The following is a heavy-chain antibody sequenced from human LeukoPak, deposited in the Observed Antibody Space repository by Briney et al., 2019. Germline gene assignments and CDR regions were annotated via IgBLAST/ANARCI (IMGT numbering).Heavy chain of an antibody. D-gene: IGHD3-10*01. J-gene: IGHJ6*03. V-gene: IGHV3-30*19. CDR1: GFTFRTYG. CDR3: ARDGTWFGELLYRPTYYYYMDV. CDR2: ISYDGSNK. Sequence: GGSLRLSCAASGFTFRTYGMHWVRQAPGKGLEWVAVISYDGSNKYYADSVKGRFTISRDNSKNTLYLQMNSLRAEDTAVYYCARDGTWFGELLYRPTYYYYMDVWGKGTTVTVSS.